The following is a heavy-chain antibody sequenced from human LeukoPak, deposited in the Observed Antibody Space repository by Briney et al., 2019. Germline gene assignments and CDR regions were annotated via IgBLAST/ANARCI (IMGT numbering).Heavy chain of an antibody. CDR2: IYTSGST. V-gene: IGHV4-61*02. J-gene: IGHJ4*02. CDR3: AREERSGYLAY. CDR1: GGSISSGSYY. D-gene: IGHD3-22*01. Sequence: RTSETLSLTCTVSGGSISSGSYYWSWIRQPAGKGLEWIGRIYTSGSTNYNPSLKSRVTISVDTSKNQFSLKLSSVTAADTAVYYCAREERSGYLAYWGQGTLVTVSS.